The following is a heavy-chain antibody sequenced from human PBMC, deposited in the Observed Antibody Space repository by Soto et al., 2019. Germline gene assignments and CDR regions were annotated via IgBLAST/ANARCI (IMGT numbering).Heavy chain of an antibody. D-gene: IGHD6-19*01. CDR1: GFTVSSKY. Sequence: EVQLVESGGGLIQPGGSLRLSCAASGFTVSSKYMTWARQAPGKGLEWVSVIYRGGTTYYAYSVKGRFTISRDNSKNTLYPQVNSLRAEDTAVYYCVQTTGWPGFDFWGQGTLVTVSS. CDR3: VQTTGWPGFDF. V-gene: IGHV3-53*01. CDR2: IYRGGTT. J-gene: IGHJ4*02.